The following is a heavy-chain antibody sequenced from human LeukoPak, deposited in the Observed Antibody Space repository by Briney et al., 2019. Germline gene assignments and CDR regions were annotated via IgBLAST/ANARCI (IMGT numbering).Heavy chain of an antibody. CDR3: AREIIGGFNPGAY. V-gene: IGHV4-4*02. D-gene: IGHD3-16*02. J-gene: IGHJ4*02. Sequence: PSETLSLTCTVSLDSTTSNFWSWVRQPPGKGLEWIGEIHRSGSTNYNPSLQRRVTISIDRPKNQIALVLSSVTAADTAVYYCAREIIGGFNPGAYWGQGTLVTVSS. CDR2: IHRSGST. CDR1: LDSTTSNF.